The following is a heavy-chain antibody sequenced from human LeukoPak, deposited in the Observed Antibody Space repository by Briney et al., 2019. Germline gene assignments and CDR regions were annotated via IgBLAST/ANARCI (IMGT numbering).Heavy chain of an antibody. Sequence: SETLSLTCTVSGGSISSYYWSWIRQPPGKGLEWIGYIYYSGSTNYNPSLKSRVTISVDTSKNQFSLKLSSVTAADTAVYYCASGSLFTGYSSGWYRPQPFQHWGQGTLVTVSS. CDR2: IYYSGST. CDR1: GGSISSYY. CDR3: ASGSLFTGYSSGWYRPQPFQH. V-gene: IGHV4-59*12. D-gene: IGHD6-19*01. J-gene: IGHJ1*01.